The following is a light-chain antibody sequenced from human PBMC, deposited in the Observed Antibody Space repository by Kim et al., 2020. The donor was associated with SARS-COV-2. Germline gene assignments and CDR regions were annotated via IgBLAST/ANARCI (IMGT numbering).Light chain of an antibody. J-gene: IGLJ1*01. Sequence: SELTQPPSASGTPGQRVTISCSGSSSNIGSNYVYWYQQLPGTAPKLLIYRNNQRPSGVPDRFSGSKSGTSASLAISGLRSEDEADYYCAAWDDSLSGRYVFGTGTKVTVL. CDR1: SSNIGSNY. V-gene: IGLV1-47*01. CDR2: RNN. CDR3: AAWDDSLSGRYV.